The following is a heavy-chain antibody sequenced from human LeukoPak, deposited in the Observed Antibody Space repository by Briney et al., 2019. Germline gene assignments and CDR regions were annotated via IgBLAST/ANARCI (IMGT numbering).Heavy chain of an antibody. V-gene: IGHV3-30-3*01. D-gene: IGHD2-2*01. CDR1: GFTFSSYA. J-gene: IGHJ4*02. CDR2: ISYDGSNK. CDR3: ARDICSSTSCFYFDY. Sequence: GGSLRLSCAASGFTFSSYAMHWVRQAPGKGLEWVAVISYDGSNKYYADSVKGRFTISRDNSKNTLYLQMNSLRAEDTAVYYCARDICSSTSCFYFDYWGQGTLVTVSS.